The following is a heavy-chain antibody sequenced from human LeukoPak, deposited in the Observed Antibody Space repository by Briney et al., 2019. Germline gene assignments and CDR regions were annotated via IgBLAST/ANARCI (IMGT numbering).Heavy chain of an antibody. CDR2: IYTSGST. V-gene: IGHV4-4*07. J-gene: IGHJ6*03. Sequence: SEPLSLTCTVWGRSLSSYYWRWIRQPAGKGLEWIGRIYTSGSTNYNPSLKSRVTISVDKSKNQFSLKLSSVTAADTAVYYCARLAAAGYYYYYYMDVWGKGTTVTVSS. D-gene: IGHD6-13*01. CDR1: GRSLSSYY. CDR3: ARLAAAGYYYYYYMDV.